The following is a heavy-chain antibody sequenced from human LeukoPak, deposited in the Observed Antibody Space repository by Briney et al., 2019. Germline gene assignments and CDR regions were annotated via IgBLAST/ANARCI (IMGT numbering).Heavy chain of an antibody. CDR2: IYYSGST. V-gene: IGHV4-31*03. Sequence: SETLSLTCTVSGGSLTGYYWSWIRQHPGKGLEWIGYIYYSGSTYYNPSLKSRVTISVDTSKNQFSLKLSSVTAADTAVYYCARRVQHPNWFDPWGQGTLVTVSS. CDR1: GGSLTGYY. CDR3: ARRVQHPNWFDP. J-gene: IGHJ5*02.